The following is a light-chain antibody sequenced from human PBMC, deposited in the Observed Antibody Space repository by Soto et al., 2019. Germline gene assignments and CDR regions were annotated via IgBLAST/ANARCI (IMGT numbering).Light chain of an antibody. J-gene: IGLJ3*02. Sequence: QSVLTQSSSASASLGSSVNLTCTLSSLQSNYIIAWHQQQPGRAPRYLLKLERSGSYNKGSGVPDRFSGSSSGADRYLTISNLQFEDEADYYCETWDTNTWVFGGGTKLTVL. CDR1: SLQSNYI. V-gene: IGLV4-60*02. CDR2: LERSGSY. CDR3: ETWDTNTWV.